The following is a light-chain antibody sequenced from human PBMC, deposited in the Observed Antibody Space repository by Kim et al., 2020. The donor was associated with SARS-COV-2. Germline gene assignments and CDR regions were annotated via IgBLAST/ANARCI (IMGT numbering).Light chain of an antibody. Sequence: EIVLTQSPATLSLSPGERASLSCRASQSVGTSLVWYQQKVGQAPRLLIYDASKRATDIPAKFSGSVSGTDFTLTISNLESEDFAVYYCHQRSDWPLTFGGGTKVDIK. V-gene: IGKV3-11*01. CDR3: HQRSDWPLT. CDR1: QSVGTS. CDR2: DAS. J-gene: IGKJ4*01.